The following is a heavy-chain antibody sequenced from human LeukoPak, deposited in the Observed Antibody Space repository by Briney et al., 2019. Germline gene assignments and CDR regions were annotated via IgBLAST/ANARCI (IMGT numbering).Heavy chain of an antibody. Sequence: GGSLRLSCAASGFTFSSYWMHWVRQAPGKGLVWVSRTNSDGSSTSYADSVKGRFTIPRDNAKNTLYLQMNSLRAEDTAVYYCARAGSSGWYWYYYYMDVWGKGTTVTVSS. J-gene: IGHJ6*03. CDR2: TNSDGSST. CDR3: ARAGSSGWYWYYYYMDV. D-gene: IGHD6-19*01. V-gene: IGHV3-74*01. CDR1: GFTFSSYW.